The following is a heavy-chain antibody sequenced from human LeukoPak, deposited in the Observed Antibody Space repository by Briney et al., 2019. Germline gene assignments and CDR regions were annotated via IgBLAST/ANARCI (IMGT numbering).Heavy chain of an antibody. V-gene: IGHV1-2*02. CDR2: INPNSGDT. D-gene: IGHD1-26*01. CDR1: GYTFTGYY. CDR3: ARSREHTFDI. Sequence: GASVKVSCKASGYTFTGYYIHWVRQAPGQGLECMGWINPNSGDTNYAQKFQGRVNMTRDTSISTAYMEVSRLRSDDTAVYYCARSREHTFDIWGQGTMVTVSS. J-gene: IGHJ3*02.